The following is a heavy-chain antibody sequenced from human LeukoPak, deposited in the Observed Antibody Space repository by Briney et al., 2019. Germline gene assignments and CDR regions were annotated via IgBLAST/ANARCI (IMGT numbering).Heavy chain of an antibody. D-gene: IGHD2/OR15-2a*01. CDR1: GFTFSSYE. Sequence: GGSLRLSCAASGFTFSSYEMNWVRQAPGKGLEWVSYISSSGNIISYADSVKGRFTISRDDDRNSLSLEMSGLRVEDSAVYFCARGMLNIFWGQGTRVAVSS. CDR3: ARGMLNIF. V-gene: IGHV3-48*03. J-gene: IGHJ4*02. CDR2: ISSSGNII.